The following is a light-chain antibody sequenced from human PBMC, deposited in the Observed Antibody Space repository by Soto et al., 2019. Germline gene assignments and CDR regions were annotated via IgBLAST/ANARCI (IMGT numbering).Light chain of an antibody. V-gene: IGKV3D-20*02. J-gene: IGKJ5*01. CDR2: GAS. CDR3: QHRSIWPVS. Sequence: EIVLTQSPGTLSLSPGERATLSCRASQSVTSSYLAWYQRRPGQAPRLLIYGASFRATGIPDRFSGSGSGTGFTLTISSLEPEDFAVYYCQHRSIWPVSFGQGTRLEIK. CDR1: QSVTSSY.